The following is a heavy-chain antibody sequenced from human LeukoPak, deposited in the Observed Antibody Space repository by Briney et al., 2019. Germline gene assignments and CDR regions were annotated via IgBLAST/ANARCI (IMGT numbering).Heavy chain of an antibody. J-gene: IGHJ2*01. CDR1: GGSISSSSYY. CDR3: ARDSPLTTVTTFPYWYFDL. V-gene: IGHV4-39*02. CDR2: IYYSGST. D-gene: IGHD4-17*01. Sequence: SETLSLTCTVSGGSISSSSYYWGWIRQPPGKGLEWIGSIYYSGSTYYNPSLKSRVTISVDTSKNQFSLKLSSVTAADTAVYYCARDSPLTTVTTFPYWYFDLWGRGTLVTVSS.